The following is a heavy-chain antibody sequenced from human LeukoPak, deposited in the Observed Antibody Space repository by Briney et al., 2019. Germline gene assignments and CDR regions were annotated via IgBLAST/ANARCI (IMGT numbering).Heavy chain of an antibody. Sequence: TVKVSCKASGGTFSSYAISWVRQAPGQGLEWMGGIIPIFGTANYAQKFQGRVTITADESTSTAYMELSSLRSEDTAVYYCARDIVVVVAATLYYYYGMDVWGQGTTVTVSS. CDR1: GGTFSSYA. CDR3: ARDIVVVVAATLYYYYGMDV. J-gene: IGHJ6*02. V-gene: IGHV1-69*13. D-gene: IGHD2-15*01. CDR2: IIPIFGTA.